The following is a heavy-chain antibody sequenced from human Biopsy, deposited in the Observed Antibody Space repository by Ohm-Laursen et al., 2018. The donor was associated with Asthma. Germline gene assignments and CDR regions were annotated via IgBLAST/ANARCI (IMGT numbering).Heavy chain of an antibody. D-gene: IGHD2-21*01. CDR3: ARAGCGDDCYSEGASDI. Sequence: ASVKVSCKASGGIFTSYAISWVRQAPGQGLEWMGEVIPIIETTNYAQDFQGRVTFIADESTSTFYMKLSSLRSEDTAVYYCARAGCGDDCYSEGASDIWGQGTMVIVSS. CDR1: GGIFTSYA. V-gene: IGHV1-69*13. J-gene: IGHJ3*02. CDR2: VIPIIETT.